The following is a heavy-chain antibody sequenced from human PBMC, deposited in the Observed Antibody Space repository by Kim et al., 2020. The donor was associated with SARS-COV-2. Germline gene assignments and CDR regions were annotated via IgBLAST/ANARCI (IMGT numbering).Heavy chain of an antibody. Sequence: KGRLTISREDSKNWWYLKMNSLRTEDTAVYYCASSRKNYVSGSDIFDVWGQGTMVTVSS. J-gene: IGHJ3*01. D-gene: IGHD3-10*01. V-gene: IGHV3-30*07. CDR3: ASSRKNYVSGSDIFDV.